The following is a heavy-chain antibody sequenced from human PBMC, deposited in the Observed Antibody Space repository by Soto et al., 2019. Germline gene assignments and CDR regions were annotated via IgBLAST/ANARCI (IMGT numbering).Heavy chain of an antibody. J-gene: IGHJ4*02. CDR2: ISGSGGST. CDR1: GFTFSSYA. Sequence: PGGSLRLSCAASGFTFSSYAMSWVRQAPGKGLEWVSAISGSGGSTYYADSVKGRFTISRDNSKNTLYLQMNSLRAEDTAVYYCAKAGIVVVPAAIRPQKNWGQGTLVTVSS. D-gene: IGHD2-2*01. V-gene: IGHV3-23*01. CDR3: AKAGIVVVPAAIRPQKN.